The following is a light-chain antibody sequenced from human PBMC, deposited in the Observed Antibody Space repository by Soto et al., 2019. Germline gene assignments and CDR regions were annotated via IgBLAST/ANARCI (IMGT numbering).Light chain of an antibody. Sequence: EIVLTQSPATLSVSQGERATLSCRASESVSNNLAWYQQKPGQAPRLLIFGASTWATGIPARFSGSGSGTEFTITISSLQSEDVAGYYCQQYNKWPLTFGGGTKLEIK. CDR2: GAS. J-gene: IGKJ4*01. CDR1: ESVSNN. CDR3: QQYNKWPLT. V-gene: IGKV3-15*01.